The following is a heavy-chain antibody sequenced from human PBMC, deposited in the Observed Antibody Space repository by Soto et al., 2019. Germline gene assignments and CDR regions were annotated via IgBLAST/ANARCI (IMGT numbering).Heavy chain of an antibody. J-gene: IGHJ1*01. CDR1: GFTFSTAW. CDR2: IKSEHDGGTT. D-gene: IGHD4-17*01. Sequence: GGSLRLSCAVSGFTFSTAWMTWVRQAPGKGLEWVGRIKSEHDGGTTDYAAPVQDRFTISRDDSRNTLYLQMNSLTIDDTAIYYCTLGREYGASEYFQLWGQGTLVTVSS. CDR3: TLGREYGASEYFQL. V-gene: IGHV3-15*01.